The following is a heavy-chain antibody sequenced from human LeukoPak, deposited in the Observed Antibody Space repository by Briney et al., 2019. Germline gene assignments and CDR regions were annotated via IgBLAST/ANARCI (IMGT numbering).Heavy chain of an antibody. J-gene: IGHJ4*02. CDR1: GGSFSGYY. CDR3: ARDARFGELVDY. D-gene: IGHD3-10*01. CDR2: INSSGSI. V-gene: IGHV4-34*01. Sequence: SETLSLTCAVYGGSFSGYYWSWIRQPPGKGPEWIGEINSSGSINYNPSLKSRVTISVDMSKNQFSLKLTSVTAADTAMYYCARDARFGELVDYWGRGTLVTVSS.